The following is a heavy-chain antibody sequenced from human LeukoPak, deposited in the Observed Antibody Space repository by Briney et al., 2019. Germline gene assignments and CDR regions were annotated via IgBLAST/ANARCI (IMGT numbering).Heavy chain of an antibody. D-gene: IGHD2-15*01. CDR1: GFTFSSYA. J-gene: IGHJ6*03. CDR2: ISYDGSNK. V-gene: IGHV3-30*04. CDR3: ARDRGYCSGGSCYPYYYYMDV. Sequence: GGSLRLSCAASGFTFSSYAMHWVRQAPGKGLEWVAVISYDGSNKYYADSVKGRFTISRDNSKNTLYLQMNSLRAGDTAVYYCARDRGYCSGGSCYPYYYYMDVWGKGTTVTVSS.